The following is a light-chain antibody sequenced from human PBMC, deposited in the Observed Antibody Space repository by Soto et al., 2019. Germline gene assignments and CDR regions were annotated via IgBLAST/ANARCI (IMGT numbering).Light chain of an antibody. Sequence: QSALTQPRSVSGSPGQSVTISCTGTSSDVGGYNYVSWYQQHPGKAPKLVIYDVSKRPSGVPDPFSGSKSGNTASLTISGLKAEDEADYYCCSYAGNSLWVFGGGTKLTVL. CDR2: DVS. V-gene: IGLV2-11*01. CDR3: CSYAGNSLWV. J-gene: IGLJ3*02. CDR1: SSDVGGYNY.